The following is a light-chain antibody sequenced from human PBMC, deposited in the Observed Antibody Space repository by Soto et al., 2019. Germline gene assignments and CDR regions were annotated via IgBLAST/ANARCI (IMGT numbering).Light chain of an antibody. V-gene: IGLV2-14*01. CDR1: SSDVGGYNY. CDR3: SSYTRYTPVV. Sequence: QSVLTQPASVSGSPGQSITISCSGTSSDVGGYNYVSWYQQHPGKAPKLMIYEVSNRPSGVSNRFSGSKSGNTASLTISGLQADDEADYYCSSYTRYTPVVFGGGTKATVL. J-gene: IGLJ2*01. CDR2: EVS.